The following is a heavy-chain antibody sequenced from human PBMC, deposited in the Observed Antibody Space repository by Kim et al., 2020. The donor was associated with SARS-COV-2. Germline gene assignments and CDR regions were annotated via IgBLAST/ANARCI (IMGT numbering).Heavy chain of an antibody. CDR1: GFTFSSYW. J-gene: IGHJ4*02. CDR3: ARDAVVDIVATGHNYYDSSGYPY. CDR2: INSDGSST. D-gene: IGHD3-22*01. V-gene: IGHV3-74*01. Sequence: GGSLRLSCAASGFTFSSYWMHWVRQAPGKGLVWVSRINSDGSSTSYADSVKGRFTISRDNAKNTLYLQMNSLRAEDTAVYYCARDAVVDIVATGHNYYDSSGYPYWGQGTLVTVSS.